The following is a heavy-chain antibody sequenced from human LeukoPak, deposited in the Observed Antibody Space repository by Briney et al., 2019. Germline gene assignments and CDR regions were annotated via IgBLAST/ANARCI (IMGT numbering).Heavy chain of an antibody. V-gene: IGHV3-23*01. CDR3: AKGPPHYDFWSGYRYFDY. CDR2: ISGSGGST. J-gene: IGHJ4*02. D-gene: IGHD3-3*01. CDR1: GFTFSSYA. Sequence: PGGSLRLSCAASGFTFSSYAMSWVRQAPGKGLEWVSAISGSGGSTYYADSVKGRFTISRDNSKNTLYLQMNSLRAEDTAVYYCAKGPPHYDFWSGYRYFDYWGQGTLVTVSS.